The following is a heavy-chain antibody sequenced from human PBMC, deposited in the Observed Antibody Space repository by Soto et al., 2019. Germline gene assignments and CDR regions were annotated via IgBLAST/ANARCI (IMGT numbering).Heavy chain of an antibody. CDR2: INHSGST. J-gene: IGHJ4*02. CDR1: GGSFSGYY. V-gene: IGHV4-34*01. CDR3: AREFGSGYYNGDY. D-gene: IGHD3-22*01. Sequence: QVQLQQWGAGLLKPSETLSLTCAVYGGSFSGYYWSWIRQPPGKGLEWIGEINHSGSTNYNPSLKSRVTISVHTSKNQFSLKLSSVAAADTAVYYCAREFGSGYYNGDYWGQGTLVTVSS.